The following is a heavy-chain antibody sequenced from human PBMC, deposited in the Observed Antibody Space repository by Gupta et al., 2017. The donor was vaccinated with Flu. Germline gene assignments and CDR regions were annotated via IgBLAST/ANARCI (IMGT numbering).Heavy chain of an antibody. J-gene: IGHJ4*02. CDR2: IYSNGTT. Sequence: QVQLQESGPGLVKPSETLSLTCSVSGASINSRNFYWGWVRQPPGKGLEWIGNIYSNGTTDYKPSLQSRVIISVDTSKNQVSLTLRSVAAADTAVYFCAGRDGDYWGQGTLVTVSS. CDR3: AGRDGDY. CDR1: GASINSRNFY. V-gene: IGHV4-39*01.